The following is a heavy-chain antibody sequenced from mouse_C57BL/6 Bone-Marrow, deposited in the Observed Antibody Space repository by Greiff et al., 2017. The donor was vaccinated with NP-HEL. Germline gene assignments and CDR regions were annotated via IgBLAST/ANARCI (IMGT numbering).Heavy chain of an antibody. CDR3: ASSLLCNGDCCAMDY. Sequence: QVQLQQPGAELVKPGASVKLSCKASGYTFTSYWMHWVKQRPGQGLEWIGMIHPNSGSTNYNEKFKSKATLTVDKSSSTAYMQLSSLTSEDSAVYYCASSLLCNGDCCAMDYWGQGTSVTVSS. V-gene: IGHV1-64*01. CDR1: GYTFTSYW. CDR2: IHPNSGST. D-gene: IGHD2-13*01. J-gene: IGHJ4*01.